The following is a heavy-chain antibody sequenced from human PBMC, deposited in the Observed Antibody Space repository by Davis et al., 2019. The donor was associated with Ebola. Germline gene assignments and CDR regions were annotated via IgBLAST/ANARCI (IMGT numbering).Heavy chain of an antibody. D-gene: IGHD3-3*01. CDR3: ARDQRSGKWLQHAFPV. CDR2: ISTENGNA. CDR1: GYNFTPYV. V-gene: IGHV1-18*01. J-gene: IGHJ3*01. Sequence: ASVKVSCKASGYNFTPYVISWVRQAPGQGLEWVGWISTENGNAKYGEKFVGRVTMTRDRSTSTVYMELRSLRSDDTAVYYCARDQRSGKWLQHAFPVWGQGTLVTVSA.